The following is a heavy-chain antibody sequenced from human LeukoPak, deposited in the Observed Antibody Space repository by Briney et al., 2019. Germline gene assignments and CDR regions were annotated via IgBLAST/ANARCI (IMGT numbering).Heavy chain of an antibody. CDR3: ARGGAPRGSSSWYANYYYYYGMDV. CDR1: GGSFSGYY. J-gene: IGHJ6*02. CDR2: INHSGST. D-gene: IGHD6-13*01. V-gene: IGHV4-34*01. Sequence: PSETLSLTCAVYGGSFSGYYWSWIRQPPGKGLEWIGEINHSGSTNYNPSLKSRVTISVDTSKNQFSLKLSSVTAADTAVYYCARGGAPRGSSSWYANYYYYYGMDVWGQGTTVTVSS.